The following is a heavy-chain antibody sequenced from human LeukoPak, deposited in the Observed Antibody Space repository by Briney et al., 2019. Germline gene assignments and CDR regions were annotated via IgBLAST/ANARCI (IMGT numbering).Heavy chain of an antibody. CDR2: IYTSGST. Sequence: SQTLSLTCTASGFSISSGSYYWSWLRQPAGKGLEWIVRIYTSGSTNYNPSLKSLITISVDTSKNQFSLKLSSVTAADTAVYYCARVGTTLFDPWGQGTLVTVSS. CDR3: ARVGTTLFDP. J-gene: IGHJ5*02. CDR1: GFSISSGSYY. D-gene: IGHD1-1*01. V-gene: IGHV4-61*02.